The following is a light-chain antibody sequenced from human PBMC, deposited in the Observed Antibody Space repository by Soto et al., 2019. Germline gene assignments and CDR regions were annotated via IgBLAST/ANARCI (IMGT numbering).Light chain of an antibody. J-gene: IGLJ2*01. CDR3: CSYATPRL. Sequence: QSALTQPASVSGSPGQSITIPCTGTSSDVGSYNLVSWYQQHPGKAPKLIIYEVSERPSGVSHRFSGSKSGNTASLTISGLQAEDEADYYCCSYATPRLFGGGTQLTVL. CDR2: EVS. CDR1: SSDVGSYNL. V-gene: IGLV2-23*02.